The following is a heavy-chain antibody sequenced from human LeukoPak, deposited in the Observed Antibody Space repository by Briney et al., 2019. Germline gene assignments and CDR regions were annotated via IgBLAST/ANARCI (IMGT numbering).Heavy chain of an antibody. Sequence: GESQKISCQGSGYNFTNYWILWVRQMPGKGLEWLGIIYPDESDSRYSPSFRGQVTMSADQSVTTAYLYWRSLKASDSAIYYCARQRTVIPAAPSVYWGQGTLVTVAS. CDR2: IYPDESDS. V-gene: IGHV5-51*01. CDR3: ARQRTVIPAAPSVY. D-gene: IGHD2-2*01. CDR1: GYNFTNYW. J-gene: IGHJ4*02.